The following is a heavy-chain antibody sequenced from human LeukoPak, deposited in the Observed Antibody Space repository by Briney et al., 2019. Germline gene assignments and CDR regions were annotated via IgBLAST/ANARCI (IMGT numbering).Heavy chain of an antibody. CDR1: GGTFSSYA. V-gene: IGHV1-69*04. CDR3: AVPGYSSSWYREELAY. J-gene: IGHJ4*02. Sequence: SVKVSCKASGGTFSSYAISWVRQAPGQGLEWMGRIIPILGIANCAQKFQGRVTITADKSTSTAYMELSSLRSEDTAVYYCAVPGYSSSWYREELAYWGQGTLVTVSS. D-gene: IGHD6-13*01. CDR2: IIPILGIA.